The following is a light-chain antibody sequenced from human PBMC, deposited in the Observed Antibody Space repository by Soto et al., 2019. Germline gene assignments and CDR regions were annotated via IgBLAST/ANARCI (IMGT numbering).Light chain of an antibody. CDR3: QSYDSSLSGLV. CDR1: SSNFGANYN. Sequence: QSVLTQPPSVSGAPGQRVTISCTGSSSNFGANYNVHWYQQVPGTAPKLLIYNNNNRPPGVPGRFSASESGTSASLAITGLQAEDEADYYCQSYDSSLSGLVFGGGTKLTVL. V-gene: IGLV1-40*01. CDR2: NNN. J-gene: IGLJ2*01.